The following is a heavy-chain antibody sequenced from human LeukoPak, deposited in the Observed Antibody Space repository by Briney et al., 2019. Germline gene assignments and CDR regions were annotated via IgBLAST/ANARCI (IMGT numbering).Heavy chain of an antibody. D-gene: IGHD5-24*01. Sequence: YSGSTNYNPSLKSRVTISVDTSKDQFSLKLSSVTAADTAVYYCARGRRRATITWSGFDYWGQGTLVTVSS. V-gene: IGHV4-59*09. CDR3: ARGRRRATITWSGFDY. CDR2: YSGST. J-gene: IGHJ4*02.